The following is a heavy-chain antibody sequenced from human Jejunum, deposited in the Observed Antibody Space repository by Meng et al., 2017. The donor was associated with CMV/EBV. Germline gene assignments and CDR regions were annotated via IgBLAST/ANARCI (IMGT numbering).Heavy chain of an antibody. V-gene: IGHV3-30*04. Sequence: ASGFTFSSYAMHWVRQAPGKGLEWVAVIPFDGHNEHYADSVKGRFTISRDNSKNTLYLQVNSLRLEDTGVYYCARGTGSGSWLIDSWGQGTLVTVSS. CDR3: ARGTGSGSWLIDS. D-gene: IGHD6-13*01. J-gene: IGHJ4*02. CDR1: GFTFSSYA. CDR2: IPFDGHNE.